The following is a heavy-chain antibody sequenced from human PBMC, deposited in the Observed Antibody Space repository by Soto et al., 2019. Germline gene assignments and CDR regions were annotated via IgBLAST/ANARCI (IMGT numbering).Heavy chain of an antibody. D-gene: IGHD3-22*01. Sequence: PGGSLRLSCAASGFTFSSYGMHLVRQAPGKGLEWVAVISYDGSNKYYADSVKGRFTISRDNSKNTLYLQMNSLRAEDTAVYYCAKDLAPDYYDSSGYSDYWGQGTLVTVSS. J-gene: IGHJ4*02. CDR1: GFTFSSYG. CDR3: AKDLAPDYYDSSGYSDY. CDR2: ISYDGSNK. V-gene: IGHV3-30*18.